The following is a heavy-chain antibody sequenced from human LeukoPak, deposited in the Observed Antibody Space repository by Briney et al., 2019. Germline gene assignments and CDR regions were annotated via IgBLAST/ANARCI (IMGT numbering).Heavy chain of an antibody. CDR1: GDTFSSYA. J-gene: IGHJ4*02. V-gene: IGHV1-69*06. Sequence: SMKVSCKASGDTFSSYAISWVRQAPGQGLEWVGGIIPIFGTANYAQKFQGRVTITADKSTSTAYMELSCLRSEDTAVYYCARDSLGQQWLFYFDYWGQGTLVTVSS. D-gene: IGHD6-19*01. CDR3: ARDSLGQQWLFYFDY. CDR2: IIPIFGTA.